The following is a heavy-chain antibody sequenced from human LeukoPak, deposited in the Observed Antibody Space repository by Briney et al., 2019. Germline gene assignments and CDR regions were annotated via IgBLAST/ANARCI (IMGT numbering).Heavy chain of an antibody. D-gene: IGHD3-3*01. V-gene: IGHV3-73*01. CDR3: TRPNAPDFGVVKDV. J-gene: IGHJ6*02. CDR2: IRSKANSYAT. Sequence: PGGSLRLSCAASGLTFSGSAMHWVRQASGKGLEWVGRIRSKANSYATAYAASVKGRFTISRDDSKDTAYLQMKSLKTEDTAVYYCTRPNAPDFGVVKDVWGQRTTVTVSS. CDR1: GLTFSGSA.